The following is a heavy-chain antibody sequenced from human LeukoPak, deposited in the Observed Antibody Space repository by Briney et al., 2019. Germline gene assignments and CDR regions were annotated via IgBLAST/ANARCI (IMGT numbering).Heavy chain of an antibody. CDR2: ISDSGGST. J-gene: IGHJ4*02. CDR1: GFTFSSYA. V-gene: IGHV3-23*01. D-gene: IGHD3-22*01. CDR3: AKKPSSGYYYIDY. Sequence: GGSPRLSCAASGFTFSSYAMSWVRQAPGKGLEWVSTISDSGGSTYYADSVKGRFTISRDNSKNTLYLQMNSLRAEDTAVYCCAKKPSSGYYYIDYWGQGTLVTVSS.